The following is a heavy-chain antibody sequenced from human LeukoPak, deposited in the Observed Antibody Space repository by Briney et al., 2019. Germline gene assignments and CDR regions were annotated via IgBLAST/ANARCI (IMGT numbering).Heavy chain of an antibody. CDR1: GYSISSGYY. Sequence: SETLSLTCTVSGYSISSGYYWGWIRQPPGKGLEWIGSLYHSGNTYYNPSLKSRVTISVDTSKTQFSLKLFSVTAADTAVYYCARTSTSNTATYYIDYWGQGTLVTVSS. J-gene: IGHJ4*02. CDR2: LYHSGNT. CDR3: ARTSTSNTATYYIDY. D-gene: IGHD1/OR15-1a*01. V-gene: IGHV4-38-2*02.